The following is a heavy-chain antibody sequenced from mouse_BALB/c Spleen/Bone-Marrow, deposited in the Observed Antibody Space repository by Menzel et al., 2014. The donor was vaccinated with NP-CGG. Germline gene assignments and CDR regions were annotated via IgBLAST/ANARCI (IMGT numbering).Heavy chain of an antibody. D-gene: IGHD1-1*01. CDR3: ASRGYGLYAMDY. CDR1: GFTFSSYA. CDR2: INSGGSYS. V-gene: IGHV5-9-3*01. J-gene: IGHJ4*01. Sequence: EVQVVESGGGLVKPGGSLKLSCAASGFTFSSYAMSWVRQTPEKRLEWVATINSGGSYSYYPDSVKGRFTISRDNAKNTLYVQMSSLRSEDTAMYYCASRGYGLYAMDYWGQGTSVTVSS.